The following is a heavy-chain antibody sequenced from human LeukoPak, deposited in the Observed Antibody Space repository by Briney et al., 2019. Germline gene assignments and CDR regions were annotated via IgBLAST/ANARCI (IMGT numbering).Heavy chain of an antibody. Sequence: PGGSLRLSCEVSGLIFETYGMHWVRQAPGKGLEWVGVISKNGSNTYYGDSVKGRFTISRDNTNNTLSLQMNGLTTEDTGVYYCAKDLGAFDIWGQGTMVTVSS. CDR2: ISKNGSNT. CDR3: AKDLGAFDI. V-gene: IGHV3-30*18. D-gene: IGHD3-16*01. J-gene: IGHJ3*02. CDR1: GLIFETYG.